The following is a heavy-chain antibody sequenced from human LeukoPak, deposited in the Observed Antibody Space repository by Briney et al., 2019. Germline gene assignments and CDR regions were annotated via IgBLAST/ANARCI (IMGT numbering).Heavy chain of an antibody. CDR1: GGIFSSYV. CDR2: IIPIFGTA. V-gene: IGHV1-69*13. J-gene: IGHJ4*02. D-gene: IGHD1-26*01. Sequence: GASVRVSCKAAGGIFSSYVIRWVRQAPGQWLEWMGGIIPIFGTANYAQKFQGRVTITADESTSTAYMELSSLRSEDTAVYYCARGLTTSGSYRDYWGQGTLVTVSS. CDR3: ARGLTTSGSYRDY.